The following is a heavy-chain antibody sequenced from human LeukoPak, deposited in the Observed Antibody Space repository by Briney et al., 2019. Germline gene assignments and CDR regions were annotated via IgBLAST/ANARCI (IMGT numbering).Heavy chain of an antibody. CDR3: ARSPPLRYSDSSGSPFDL. J-gene: IGHJ4*02. Sequence: GASVKVSCKASGYIFSGYYMHWVRQAPGQGLEWMGWINPNNGGTNYAQKFQGRVTMTRDTSISTAYMELSRLRSDDTAVYYCARSPPLRYSDSSGSPFDLWGQGTLVTVSS. CDR2: INPNNGGT. D-gene: IGHD3-22*01. CDR1: GYIFSGYY. V-gene: IGHV1-2*02.